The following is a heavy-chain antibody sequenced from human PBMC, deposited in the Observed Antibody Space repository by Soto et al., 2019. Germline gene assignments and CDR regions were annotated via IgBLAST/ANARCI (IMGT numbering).Heavy chain of an antibody. V-gene: IGHV1-18*01. CDR2: ISAYNGDT. CDR3: ARVMVRGVIRVPAPLPEDFNWFDP. Sequence: ASVKVSCKASGYTFTSYGIIWVRQAPGQGLEWMGWISAYNGDTNYAQKLQGRVTMTTDTSTSTVYMELRSLTSDDTAVYYCARVMVRGVIRVPAPLPEDFNWFDPWGHGTLLTVSS. CDR1: GYTFTSYG. D-gene: IGHD3-10*01. J-gene: IGHJ5*02.